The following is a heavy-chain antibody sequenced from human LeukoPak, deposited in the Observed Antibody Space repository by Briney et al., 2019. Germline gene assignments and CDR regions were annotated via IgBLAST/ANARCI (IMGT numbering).Heavy chain of an antibody. V-gene: IGHV4-39*01. D-gene: IGHD4-11*01. Sequence: KPSETLSLTCTVSGGSISSSSYYWGWIRQPPGKGLEWIGSIYYSGSTHYNPSLRSRVTISVDTPKNQFSLKLSSVTAADTAVYYCARRPYSFNWFDPWGQGTLVTVSS. CDR2: IYYSGST. CDR3: ARRPYSFNWFDP. CDR1: GGSISSSSYY. J-gene: IGHJ5*02.